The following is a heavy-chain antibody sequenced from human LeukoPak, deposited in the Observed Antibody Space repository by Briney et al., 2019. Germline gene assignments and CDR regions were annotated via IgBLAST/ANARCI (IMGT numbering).Heavy chain of an antibody. V-gene: IGHV1-46*01. CDR3: ARSSGYGY. CDR2: ISPSGGST. CDR1: GYTFTRYY. D-gene: IGHD3-22*01. J-gene: IGHJ4*02. Sequence: GASVKVSCKAFGYTFTRYYMHWVRQAPGQGPEWMGVISPSGGSTTYAQKFQGRVTLTRDMSTSTDYLELSSLRSEDTAVYYCARSSGYGYWGQGTLVTVSS.